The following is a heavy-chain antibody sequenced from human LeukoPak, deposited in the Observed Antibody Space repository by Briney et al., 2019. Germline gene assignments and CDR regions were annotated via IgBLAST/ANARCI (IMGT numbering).Heavy chain of an antibody. CDR1: GYTFTGYY. CDR3: ARDLGAAAGTGWANSHYYYYYMDV. D-gene: IGHD6-13*01. J-gene: IGHJ6*03. CDR2: INPNSGGT. Sequence: GASVKVSCKASGYTFTGYYMHWVRQAPGQGLEWMGWINPNSGGTNYAQKFQGRVTMTGDTSISTAYMELSRLRSDDTAVYYCARDLGAAAGTGWANSHYYYYYMDVWGKGTTVTVSS. V-gene: IGHV1-2*02.